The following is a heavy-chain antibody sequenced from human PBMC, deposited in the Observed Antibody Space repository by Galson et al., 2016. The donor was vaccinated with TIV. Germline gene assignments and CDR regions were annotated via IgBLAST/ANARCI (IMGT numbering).Heavy chain of an antibody. D-gene: IGHD3-22*01. CDR1: GFSLSTSGMC. CDR2: IDWDDDK. J-gene: IGHJ4*02. Sequence: PALVKPTQTLTLTCTFSGFSLSTSGMCVSWIRQPPGKALEWLALIDWDDDKYYNTSLRTGLTISKNTSKNQVVLTMTNMDPVDTATYYCARIQDYYDSSARDYWGQGTLFTGSS. V-gene: IGHV2-70*01. CDR3: ARIQDYYDSSARDY.